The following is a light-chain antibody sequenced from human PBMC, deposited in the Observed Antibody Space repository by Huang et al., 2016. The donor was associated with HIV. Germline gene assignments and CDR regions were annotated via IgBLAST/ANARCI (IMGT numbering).Light chain of an antibody. CDR3: QQYNNWPPWT. CDR2: GAS. CDR1: QSVSSN. J-gene: IGKJ1*01. V-gene: IGKV3-15*01. Sequence: EIVMTQSPATLSVSPGERATLSCRASQSVSSNFAGYQQKPGQAPRLLIYGASTRGTGIPARVSGSGSGTEFTLTISSLQSEDFAVYYCQQYNNWPPWTFGQGTKVEIK.